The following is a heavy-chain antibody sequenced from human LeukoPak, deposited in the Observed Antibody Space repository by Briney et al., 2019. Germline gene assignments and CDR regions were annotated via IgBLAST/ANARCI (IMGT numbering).Heavy chain of an antibody. CDR2: MNPNSGNT. CDR3: AATTPDYYDSSGYYYSYYYGMDV. Sequence: ASVKVSCKASGYTFTSYDINWVRQATGQGLEWMGWMNPNSGNTGYAQKFQGRVTMTRNTSISTAYMELSSLRSEDTAVYYCAATTPDYYDSSGYYYSYYYGMDVWGQGTTVTVSS. D-gene: IGHD3-22*01. CDR1: GYTFTSYD. J-gene: IGHJ6*02. V-gene: IGHV1-8*01.